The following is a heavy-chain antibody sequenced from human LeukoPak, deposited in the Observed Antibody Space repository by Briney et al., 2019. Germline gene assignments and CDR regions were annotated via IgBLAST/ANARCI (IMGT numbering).Heavy chain of an antibody. D-gene: IGHD3-3*02. CDR3: ARDSFSDYYYYMDV. CDR2: ISRGGNFI. V-gene: IGHV3-48*03. CDR1: GFTFSTYE. Sequence: SGGSLRLSCAASGFTFSTYEMHWVRQAPGKGLEWVSYISRGGNFIYYADSEKGRFTISRDDAKNSLFLQMNSLRGEDTAVYYCARDSFSDYYYYMDVWGKGTTVTVSS. J-gene: IGHJ6*03.